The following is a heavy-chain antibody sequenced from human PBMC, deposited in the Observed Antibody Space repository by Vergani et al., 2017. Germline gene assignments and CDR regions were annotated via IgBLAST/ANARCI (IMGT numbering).Heavy chain of an antibody. Sequence: EVQLLQSGGGVIQPGGSVRLSCAASGFTFSACPMPWVRQAPGKGLEWVSAISARYPSTYYADSVKGRFTISRDNSKNMLHLQMNSLRAEDTAVYYCARLAYDTTPYLQGGYYCLGQGTLVSVSS. CDR1: GFTFSACP. J-gene: IGHJ4*02. CDR2: ISARYPST. V-gene: IGHV3-23*01. CDR3: ARLAYDTTPYLQGGYYC. D-gene: IGHD3-22*01.